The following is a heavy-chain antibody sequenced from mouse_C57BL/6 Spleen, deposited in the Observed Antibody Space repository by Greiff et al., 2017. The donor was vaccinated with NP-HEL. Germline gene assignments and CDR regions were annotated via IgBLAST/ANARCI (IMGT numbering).Heavy chain of an antibody. V-gene: IGHV14-4*01. Sequence: VQLKQSGAELVRPGASVKLSCTASGFNIKDDYMHWVKQRPEQGLEWIGWIDPENGDTEYASKFQGKATITADTSSNTAYLQLSSLTSEDTAVYYCTTKVCGSSYEGFAYWGQGTLVTVSA. J-gene: IGHJ3*01. CDR2: IDPENGDT. CDR3: TTKVCGSSYEGFAY. D-gene: IGHD1-1*01. CDR1: GFNIKDDY.